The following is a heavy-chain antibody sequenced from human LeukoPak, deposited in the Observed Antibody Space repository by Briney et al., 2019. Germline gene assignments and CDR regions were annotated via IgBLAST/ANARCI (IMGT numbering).Heavy chain of an antibody. CDR2: ISSSSSYI. CDR3: ARAYGGKKFDY. J-gene: IGHJ4*02. CDR1: GFTFSSYS. D-gene: IGHD4-23*01. Sequence: GGSLRLSCAASGFTFSSYSMNWVRQAPGKGPEWVSSISSSSSYIYYADSVKGRFTISRDNAKNSLYLQMNSLRAEDTAVYYCARAYGGKKFDYWGQGTLVTVSS. V-gene: IGHV3-21*01.